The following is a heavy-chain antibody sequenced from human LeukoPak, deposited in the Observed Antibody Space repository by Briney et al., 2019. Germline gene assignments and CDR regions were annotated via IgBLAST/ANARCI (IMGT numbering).Heavy chain of an antibody. D-gene: IGHD2-2*02. V-gene: IGHV1-2*06. J-gene: IGHJ5*02. CDR1: GYTFTGYY. CDR2: INPNSGGT. Sequence: ASVKVSCKASGYTFTGYYMHWVRQAPGQGLEWMGRINPNSGGTNYAQKFQGRVTMTRDTSISTAYMELSRLRSDDTAVYYCAREKDIVVVPAAISWFDPWGQGTLVTVSS. CDR3: AREKDIVVVPAAISWFDP.